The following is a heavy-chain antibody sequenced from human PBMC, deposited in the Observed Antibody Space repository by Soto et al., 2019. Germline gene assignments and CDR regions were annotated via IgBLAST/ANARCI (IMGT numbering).Heavy chain of an antibody. D-gene: IGHD3-3*01. J-gene: IGHJ4*02. Sequence: LRLSCAASGFTFSSYGMHWVRQAPGKGLEWVAVISYDGSNKYYADSVKGRFTISRDNSKNTLYLQMNSLRAEDTAVYYCAKGLINDFWSSYLDYWGQGTLVTVSS. CDR3: AKGLINDFWSSYLDY. CDR2: ISYDGSNK. CDR1: GFTFSSYG. V-gene: IGHV3-30*18.